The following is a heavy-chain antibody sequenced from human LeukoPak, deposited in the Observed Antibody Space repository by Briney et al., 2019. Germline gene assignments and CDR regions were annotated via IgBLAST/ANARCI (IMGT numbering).Heavy chain of an antibody. J-gene: IGHJ6*03. CDR2: IWYDGSNT. V-gene: IGHV3-30*02. CDR3: AKEGVTGYYGNYMDV. CDR1: GFTFSSSG. Sequence: GGSLRLSCAASGFTFSSSGMHWVRQAPGKGLEWVAFIWYDGSNTYYADSVKGRFTISRDNSKNTLYLQMNSLRAEDTAVYYCAKEGVTGYYGNYMDVRGKGTTVTVSS. D-gene: IGHD3-9*01.